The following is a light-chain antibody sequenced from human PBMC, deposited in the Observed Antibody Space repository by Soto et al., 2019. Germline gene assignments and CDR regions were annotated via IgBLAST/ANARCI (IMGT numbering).Light chain of an antibody. CDR2: GAS. V-gene: IGKV3-15*01. CDR1: QSVGSS. Sequence: EIEMTQSPATLSVSPGEIATLSCRASQSVGSSLAWYQQKPGQSPRLLIYGASTRATGIPARFSGSGSATDFTLTISSLQSEDFAVYYCQQYSDWPPITFGQGTRLEIK. CDR3: QQYSDWPPIT. J-gene: IGKJ5*01.